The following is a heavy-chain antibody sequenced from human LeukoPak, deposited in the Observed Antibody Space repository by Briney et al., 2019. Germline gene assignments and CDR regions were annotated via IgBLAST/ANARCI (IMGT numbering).Heavy chain of an antibody. Sequence: ASVKVSCKASEYTFTDYYIHWVRQAPGQGLEWMGWINPNSGGTNYAQKFQGRVTMTRDTSISTAYMELSRLRSDDTAVYYCARDSSLVGATTYFDYWGQGTLVTVSS. CDR3: ARDSSLVGATTYFDY. D-gene: IGHD1-26*01. V-gene: IGHV1-2*02. J-gene: IGHJ4*02. CDR1: EYTFTDYY. CDR2: INPNSGGT.